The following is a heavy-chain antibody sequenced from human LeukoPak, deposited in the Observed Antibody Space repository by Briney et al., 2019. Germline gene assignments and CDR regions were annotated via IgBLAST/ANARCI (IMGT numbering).Heavy chain of an antibody. J-gene: IGHJ5*02. CDR1: GFTFSSYS. Sequence: GGSLRLSCAASGFTFSSYSMNWVRQAPGKGLEWVSYISSSSSTVYYADSVKGRFTISRDNAKNSLYLQMNSLRAEDTAVYYCARSPKYNWNYVAPYRFDPWGQGTLVTVSS. V-gene: IGHV3-48*01. CDR3: ARSPKYNWNYVAPYRFDP. D-gene: IGHD1-7*01. CDR2: ISSSSSTV.